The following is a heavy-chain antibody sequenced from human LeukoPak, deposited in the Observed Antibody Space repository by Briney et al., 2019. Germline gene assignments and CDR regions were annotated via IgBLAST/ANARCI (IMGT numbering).Heavy chain of an antibody. Sequence: GASVKVSCKASGYIFTGYYMHWVRQAPGQGLEWMGWSNPNSGGTNYAQKFQGRVTMTRDPSISTAYMELSRLRSDDTAVYYCARYITVAGLFDYWGQGTLVTVSS. D-gene: IGHD6-19*01. CDR3: ARYITVAGLFDY. CDR1: GYIFTGYY. J-gene: IGHJ4*02. CDR2: SNPNSGGT. V-gene: IGHV1-2*02.